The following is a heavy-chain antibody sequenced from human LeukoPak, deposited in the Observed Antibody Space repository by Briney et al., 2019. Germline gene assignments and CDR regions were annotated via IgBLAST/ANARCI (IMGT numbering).Heavy chain of an antibody. CDR1: GYTFTSYD. V-gene: IGHV1-8*01. CDR2: MNPNSGNT. J-gene: IGHJ4*02. D-gene: IGHD6-13*01. Sequence: SVKVSCKASGYTFTSYDINWVRQATGQGLEWMGWMNPNSGNTGYARKFQGRITMTRNTSISTAYMELSSLTSEDTAVYYCARIAAAGNRRLNYWGQGTLVTVSS. CDR3: ARIAAAGNRRLNY.